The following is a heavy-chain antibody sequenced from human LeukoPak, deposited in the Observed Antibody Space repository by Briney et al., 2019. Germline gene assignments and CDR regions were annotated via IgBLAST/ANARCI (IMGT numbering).Heavy chain of an antibody. Sequence: GGSLRLSCAASGFTFSNYAMSWVRQAPGKGLEWVSGMSGGGGSTYYADSVKGRFTISRDNSKNTLYLRMNSLRTEDTAVYYCAKDRRPTYYSDSSGYYFRDAFDMWGQGTMVTVSS. CDR3: AKDRRPTYYSDSSGYYFRDAFDM. V-gene: IGHV3-23*01. J-gene: IGHJ3*02. CDR1: GFTFSNYA. D-gene: IGHD3-22*01. CDR2: MSGGGGST.